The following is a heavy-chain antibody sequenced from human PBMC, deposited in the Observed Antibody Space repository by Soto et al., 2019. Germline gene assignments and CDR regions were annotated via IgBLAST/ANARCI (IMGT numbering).Heavy chain of an antibody. D-gene: IGHD2-2*01. V-gene: IGHV5-51*01. CDR1: GYSFTSYW. CDR2: IYPGDSDT. J-gene: IGHJ3*02. Sequence: GESLKISCKGSGYSFTSYWIGWVRQMPGKGLEWMGIIYPGDSDTRYSPSFQGQVTISADKSISTAYLQWSSLKASDTAMYYCARHLPTSYCSSASCPTPIDAFDIWGQGTMVTVSS. CDR3: ARHLPTSYCSSASCPTPIDAFDI.